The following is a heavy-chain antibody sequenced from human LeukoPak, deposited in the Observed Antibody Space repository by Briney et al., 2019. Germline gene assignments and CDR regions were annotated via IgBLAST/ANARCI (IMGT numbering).Heavy chain of an antibody. J-gene: IGHJ5*02. CDR3: ARGHRYCSSTSCYTGWFDP. Sequence: GASVKVSCKASGYTFTGYYMHWVRQAPGQGLEWMGWINPNSGGTNYAQKFQGRVTMTRDTSISTAYMELSSLRSEDTAVYYCARGHRYCSSTSCYTGWFDPWGQGTLVTVSS. V-gene: IGHV1-2*02. CDR2: INPNSGGT. CDR1: GYTFTGYY. D-gene: IGHD2-2*02.